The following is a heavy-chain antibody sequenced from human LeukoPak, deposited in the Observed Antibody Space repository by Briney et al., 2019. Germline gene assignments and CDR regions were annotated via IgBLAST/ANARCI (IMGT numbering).Heavy chain of an antibody. Sequence: PSETLSLTCTVSGGSISSYYWSWIRQPPGKGLDGVGYINYSVSTNYNPSLKSRVTISVDTSKNQFSLKLSSVTAADTAVYYCARGGYCSGGSCYGGPFDYWGQGTLVTVSS. CDR2: INYSVST. CDR1: GGSISSYY. V-gene: IGHV4-59*01. J-gene: IGHJ4*02. CDR3: ARGGYCSGGSCYGGPFDY. D-gene: IGHD2-15*01.